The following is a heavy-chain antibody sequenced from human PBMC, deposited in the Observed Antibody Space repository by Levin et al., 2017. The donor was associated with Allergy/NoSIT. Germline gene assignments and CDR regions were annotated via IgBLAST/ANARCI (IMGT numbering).Heavy chain of an antibody. J-gene: IGHJ5*02. Sequence: ASVKVSCKASGYTFRNYGISWVRQAPGRGLEWLGWISTDTGNRHYAQNLQGRVTMTTDTSTDTAHLESRSLRSDDTAIYYCARLVVGAKGWFAPWGQGTPVTVSS. D-gene: IGHD2-21*01. CDR3: ARLVVGAKGWFAP. CDR2: ISTDTGNR. CDR1: GYTFRNYG. V-gene: IGHV1-18*01.